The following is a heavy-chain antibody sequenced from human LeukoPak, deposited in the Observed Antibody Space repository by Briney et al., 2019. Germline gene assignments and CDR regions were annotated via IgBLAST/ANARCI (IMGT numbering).Heavy chain of an antibody. Sequence: GGSLRLSCAASGFTFDDYAMHWVRQAPGKGLEWVSGISWNSGSIGYADSVKGRFTISRDNAKNSLYLQMNSLRAEDTAVYYCAREAWDQVISYWGQGTLVTVSS. D-gene: IGHD2-21*01. CDR2: ISWNSGSI. CDR1: GFTFDDYA. J-gene: IGHJ4*02. V-gene: IGHV3-9*01. CDR3: AREAWDQVISY.